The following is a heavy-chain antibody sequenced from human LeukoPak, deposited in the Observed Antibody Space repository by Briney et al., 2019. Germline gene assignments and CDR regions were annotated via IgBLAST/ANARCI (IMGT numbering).Heavy chain of an antibody. Sequence: PSETLSLNYTVSGGSISRSSYYWGWIRQPPGKGLEWIGSIYHSGSTYYNPSLKSRVTISVDTSKNQFSLKLSSVTAADTAVYYCARDLLLPWGQGTLVTVSS. CDR3: ARDLLLP. CDR2: IYHSGST. D-gene: IGHD2-15*01. V-gene: IGHV4-39*07. CDR1: GGSISRSSYY. J-gene: IGHJ4*02.